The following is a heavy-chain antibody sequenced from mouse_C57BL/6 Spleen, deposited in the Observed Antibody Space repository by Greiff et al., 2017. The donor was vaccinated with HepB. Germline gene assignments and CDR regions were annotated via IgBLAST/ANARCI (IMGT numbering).Heavy chain of an antibody. CDR2: IYPGSGNT. CDR1: GYTFTDYY. J-gene: IGHJ1*03. Sequence: VQLQHSGAELVRPGASVKLSCKASGYTFTDYYINWVKQRPGQGLEWIARIYPGSGNTYYNEKFKGKATLTAEKSSSTAYMQLSSLTSEDSAVYFCAREGVLLRLGGYFDVWGTGTTVTVSS. V-gene: IGHV1-76*01. D-gene: IGHD1-1*01. CDR3: AREGVLLRLGGYFDV.